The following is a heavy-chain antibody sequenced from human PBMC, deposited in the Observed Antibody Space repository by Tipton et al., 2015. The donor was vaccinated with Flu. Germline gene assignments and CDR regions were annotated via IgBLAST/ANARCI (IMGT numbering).Heavy chain of an antibody. J-gene: IGHJ3*02. CDR1: GFTFSSYT. D-gene: IGHD6-19*01. CDR3: ARCFEAGMLSGWYAAGAFDI. V-gene: IGHV3-21*01. Sequence: SLRLSCAASGFTFSSYTMNWVRQAPGKGLEWVSSISSTSSFIYYADSMKGRFTISRDNSKNSLFLQMNGLRVEDTAVYYCARCFEAGMLSGWYAAGAFDIWGQGTMVTVSS. CDR2: ISSTSSFI.